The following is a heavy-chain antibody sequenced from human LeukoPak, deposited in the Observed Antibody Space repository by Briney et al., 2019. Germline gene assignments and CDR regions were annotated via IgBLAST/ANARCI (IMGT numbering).Heavy chain of an antibody. CDR1: GYTFTSYG. J-gene: IGHJ4*02. Sequence: ASVKVSCKASGYTFTSYGISWVRQAPGQGPECMGWINPYNGNTNYALKVQGRVTMTTDTSTSTAYLELRSLRSDDKAIYYCAREIYGRFDYWGQGTLVTVSS. V-gene: IGHV1-18*01. CDR3: AREIYGRFDY. CDR2: INPYNGNT. D-gene: IGHD4-17*01.